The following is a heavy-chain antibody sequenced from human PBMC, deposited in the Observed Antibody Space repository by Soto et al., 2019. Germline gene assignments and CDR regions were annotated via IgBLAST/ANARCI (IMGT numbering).Heavy chain of an antibody. V-gene: IGHV4-61*01. CDR3: SRGPPRVHWFDP. Sequence: SETLSLTCTVSGAYVISGTYYWIWIRQPPGKGLEWIGDIYYSGSTKYNPSLQSRVTISVDTSNNQFSLKLSSVTAADTAVYFCSRGPPRVHWFDPWGQGTLVTVSS. J-gene: IGHJ5*02. CDR1: GAYVISGTYY. CDR2: IYYSGST.